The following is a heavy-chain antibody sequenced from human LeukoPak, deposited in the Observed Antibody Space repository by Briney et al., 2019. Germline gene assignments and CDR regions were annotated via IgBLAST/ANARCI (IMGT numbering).Heavy chain of an antibody. V-gene: IGHV4-39*02. CDR2: IYYSGST. Sequence: SETLSLTCTVSGGSISSGSYYRGWIRQPPGKGLEWIGSIYYSGSTYYNPSLKSRVTISVDTSKNQFSPKLTSVTAADTAVYYCAIETAKYTSSLDWFDPWGQGTLVTVSS. CDR3: AIETAKYTSSLDWFDP. D-gene: IGHD6-13*01. J-gene: IGHJ5*02. CDR1: GGSISSGSYY.